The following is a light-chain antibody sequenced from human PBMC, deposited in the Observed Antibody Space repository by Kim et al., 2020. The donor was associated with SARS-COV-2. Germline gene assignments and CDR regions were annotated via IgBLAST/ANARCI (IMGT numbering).Light chain of an antibody. V-gene: IGKV3-20*01. Sequence: EIVLTQSPGTLSLSPGERATLSCRASQSVSSSYLAWYQQKPGQAPRLLIYGASSRATGIPDRFSGSGSGTDFTLTISRLEPEDFAVYYCQQDDTPPYTFGQGTKLEI. J-gene: IGKJ2*01. CDR1: QSVSSSY. CDR3: QQDDTPPYT. CDR2: GAS.